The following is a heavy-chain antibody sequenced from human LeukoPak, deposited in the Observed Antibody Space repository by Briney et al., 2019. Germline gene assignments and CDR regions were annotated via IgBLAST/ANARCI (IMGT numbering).Heavy chain of an antibody. J-gene: IGHJ3*02. D-gene: IGHD3-10*01. CDR2: ISAYNGNT. CDR3: ARSKDRLWFGESYAFDI. V-gene: IGHV1-18*01. CDR1: GYTFTSYD. Sequence: ASVKVSCKASGYTFTSYDINWVRQATGQGLEWMGWISAYNGNTNYAQKLQGRVTMTTDTSTSTAYMELRSLRSDDTAVYYCARSKDRLWFGESYAFDIWGQGTMVTVSS.